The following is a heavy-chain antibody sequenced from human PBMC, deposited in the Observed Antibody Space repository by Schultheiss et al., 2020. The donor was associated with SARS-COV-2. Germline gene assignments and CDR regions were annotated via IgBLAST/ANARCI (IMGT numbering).Heavy chain of an antibody. V-gene: IGHV1-69*13. CDR2: IIPILGSP. CDR1: GGTFSTYP. J-gene: IGHJ2*01. Sequence: SVKVSCKTSGGTFSTYPISWVRQAPGRGLEWLGGIIPILGSPNYAQNFQGRVTIIADESTSTAYMGLSSLTSDDTAVYYCARGGGHDYGDYWYFDLWGRGALVTVSS. D-gene: IGHD4-17*01. CDR3: ARGGGHDYGDYWYFDL.